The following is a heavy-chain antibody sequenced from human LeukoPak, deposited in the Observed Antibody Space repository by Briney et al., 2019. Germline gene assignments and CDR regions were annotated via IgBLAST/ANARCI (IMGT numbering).Heavy chain of an antibody. Sequence: SETLSLTCTVSGGSISSSSYYWGWIRQPPGKGLEWIGSIYYSGSTYYNPSLKSRVTISVDTSKNQFSLKLSSVTAADTAVYYCARGRMYYYDSSGYYPPRAFDYWGQGTLVTVSS. V-gene: IGHV4-39*01. CDR1: GGSISSSSYY. CDR3: ARGRMYYYDSSGYYPPRAFDY. CDR2: IYYSGST. J-gene: IGHJ4*02. D-gene: IGHD3-22*01.